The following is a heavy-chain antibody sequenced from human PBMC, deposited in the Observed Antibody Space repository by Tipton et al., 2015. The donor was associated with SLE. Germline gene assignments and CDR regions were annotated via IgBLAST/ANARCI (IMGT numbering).Heavy chain of an antibody. CDR3: ATLSGRDM. CDR2: VKDDGSEG. Sequence: SLKLSCAASGFTFSNFWMTWVRLAPGEGLEWVASVKDDGSEGYYVDSLKGRFTISRDNFRKTLVLQMNSLRPEDTAVYYCATLSGRDMWGQGTMVTVPS. CDR1: GFTFSNFW. V-gene: IGHV3-7*01. D-gene: IGHD6-19*01. J-gene: IGHJ3*01.